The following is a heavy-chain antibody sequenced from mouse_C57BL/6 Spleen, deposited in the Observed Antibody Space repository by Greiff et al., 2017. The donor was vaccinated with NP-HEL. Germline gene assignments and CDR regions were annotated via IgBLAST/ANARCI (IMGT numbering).Heavy chain of an antibody. D-gene: IGHD2-3*01. CDR2: IWRGGST. J-gene: IGHJ1*03. V-gene: IGHV2-5*01. Sequence: VKLVESGPGLVQPSQSLSITCTVSGFSLTSYGVHWVRQSPGKGLEWLGVIWRGGSTDYNAAFMSRLSITKDNSKSQVFFKMNSLQADDTAIYYCADGYYDWYFDVWGTGTTVTVSS. CDR3: ADGYYDWYFDV. CDR1: GFSLTSYG.